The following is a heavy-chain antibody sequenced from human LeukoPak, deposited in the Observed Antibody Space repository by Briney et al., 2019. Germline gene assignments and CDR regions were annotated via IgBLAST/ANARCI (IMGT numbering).Heavy chain of an antibody. Sequence: SVKVSCKASGGTFSSYAISWVRQAPGQGLEWMGRIIPILGIANYAQKFQGRVTITADKSTSTACMELSSLRSEDTAVYYCARGVDGGNSDWFDPWGQGTLVTVSS. D-gene: IGHD2-21*02. CDR3: ARGVDGGNSDWFDP. CDR2: IIPILGIA. V-gene: IGHV1-69*04. J-gene: IGHJ5*02. CDR1: GGTFSSYA.